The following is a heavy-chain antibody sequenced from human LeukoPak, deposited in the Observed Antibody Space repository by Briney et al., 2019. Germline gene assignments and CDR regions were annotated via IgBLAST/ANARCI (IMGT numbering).Heavy chain of an antibody. V-gene: IGHV1-69*05. D-gene: IGHD3-22*01. CDR3: ARGGTYYDSSGYLAD. J-gene: IGHJ4*02. Sequence: ASVKVSCKASGGTFSSYAISWVRQAPGQGLEWMGGIIPIFGTANYAQKFQGRVTITTDESTSTAYMELSSLRSEGTAVYYCARGGTYYDSSGYLADWGQGTLVTVSS. CDR1: GGTFSSYA. CDR2: IIPIFGTA.